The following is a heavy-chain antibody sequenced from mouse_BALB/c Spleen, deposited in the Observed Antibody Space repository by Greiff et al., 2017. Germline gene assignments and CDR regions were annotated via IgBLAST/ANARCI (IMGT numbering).Heavy chain of an antibody. CDR2: ISYSGST. CDR3: ARSGNYAFYAMDY. V-gene: IGHV3-2*02. Sequence: EVKLLESGPGLVKPSQSLSLTCTVTGYSITSDYAWNWIRQFPGNKLEWMGYISYSGSTSYNPSLKSRISITRDTSKNQFFLQLNSVTTEDTATYYCARSGNYAFYAMDYWGQGTSVTVSS. J-gene: IGHJ4*01. D-gene: IGHD2-1*01. CDR1: GYSITSDYA.